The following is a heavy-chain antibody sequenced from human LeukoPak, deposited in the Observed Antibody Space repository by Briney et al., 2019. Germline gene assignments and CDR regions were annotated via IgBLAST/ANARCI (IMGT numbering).Heavy chain of an antibody. CDR1: GFTFNNYG. J-gene: IGHJ4*02. CDR2: ISGSGGST. Sequence: GGSLRLSCAGSGFTFNNYGIHWVRQAPGKGLEWVSAISGSGGSTYYADSVKGRFTISRDNSKNTLYLQMNSLRAEDTAVYYCAKEGLEGIDYWGQGTLVTVSS. V-gene: IGHV3-23*01. CDR3: AKEGLEGIDY. D-gene: IGHD3/OR15-3a*01.